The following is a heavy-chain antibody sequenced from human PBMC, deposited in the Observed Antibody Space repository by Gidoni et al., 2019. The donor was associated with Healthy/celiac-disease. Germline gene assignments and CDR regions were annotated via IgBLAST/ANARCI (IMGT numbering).Heavy chain of an antibody. J-gene: IGHJ6*03. CDR3: ARNGEPPEKYYYYYYYMDV. Sequence: GGLVQPGGSLRLSCAASGFTFSSYSMNWVRQAPGKGLEWVSYISSSSSTIYYADSVKGRFTISRDNGKNSLYLQMNSLRDEDTAVYYCARNGEPPEKYYYYYYYMDVWGKGTTVTVSS. CDR2: ISSSSSTI. CDR1: GFTFSSYS. D-gene: IGHD3-10*01. V-gene: IGHV3-48*02.